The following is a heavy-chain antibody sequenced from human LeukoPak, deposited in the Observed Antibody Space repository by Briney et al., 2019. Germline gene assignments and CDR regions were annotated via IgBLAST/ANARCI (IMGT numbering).Heavy chain of an antibody. D-gene: IGHD5-12*01. J-gene: IGHJ5*02. CDR1: GVSFSGYY. CDR2: INHSGST. V-gene: IGHV4-34*01. Sequence: SETLSLTCAVYGVSFSGYYWSWIRQPPGKGLEWIGEINHSGSTNYNPSLKSRVTISVDTSKNQFSLKLSSVTAADTAVYYCANPTGGYVLTWGQGTLVTVSS. CDR3: ANPTGGYVLT.